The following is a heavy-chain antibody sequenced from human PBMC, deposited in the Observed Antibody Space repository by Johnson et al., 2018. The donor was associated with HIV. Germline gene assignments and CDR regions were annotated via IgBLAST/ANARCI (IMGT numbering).Heavy chain of an antibody. CDR1: GFIFSSYW. Sequence: VQLVESGGGVVQPGRSLRLSCAASGFIFSSYWMRWVRQAPGRGLEWVANIKQDGSEKYYVDSVRGRFTISRDNAKNSLYLQMNSLRAEDTAVYYCARDRAHYYDSSGYYESGAFDIWGQGTMVTVSS. V-gene: IGHV3-7*01. CDR3: ARDRAHYYDSSGYYESGAFDI. CDR2: IKQDGSEK. J-gene: IGHJ3*02. D-gene: IGHD3-22*01.